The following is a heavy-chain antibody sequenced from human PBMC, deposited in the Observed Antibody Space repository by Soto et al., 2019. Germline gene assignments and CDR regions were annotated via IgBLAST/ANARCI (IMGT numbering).Heavy chain of an antibody. Sequence: LRLSCAASGFTFSIYSMNWVRQAPGKGLEWVSYISSSSSTIYYADSVKGRFTISRDNAKNSLYLQMNSLRDEDTAVYYCARDDDILTLNAFDIWGQGTMVTVSS. CDR2: ISSSSSTI. V-gene: IGHV3-48*02. CDR1: GFTFSIYS. D-gene: IGHD3-9*01. CDR3: ARDDDILTLNAFDI. J-gene: IGHJ3*02.